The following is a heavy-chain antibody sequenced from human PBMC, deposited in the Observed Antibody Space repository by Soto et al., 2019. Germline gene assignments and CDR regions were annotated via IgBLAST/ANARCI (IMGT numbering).Heavy chain of an antibody. CDR3: ARVPDDSSGYYYRGNNWFDP. V-gene: IGHV1-69*13. J-gene: IGHJ5*02. CDR2: IIPIFGTA. Sequence: SVKVSCKASGGTFSSYAISWVRQAPGQGLEWMGGIIPIFGTANYAQKFQGRVTITADESTSTAYMELSSLRSEDTAVYYCARVPDDSSGYYYRGNNWFDPWGQGTLVTVSS. CDR1: GGTFSSYA. D-gene: IGHD3-22*01.